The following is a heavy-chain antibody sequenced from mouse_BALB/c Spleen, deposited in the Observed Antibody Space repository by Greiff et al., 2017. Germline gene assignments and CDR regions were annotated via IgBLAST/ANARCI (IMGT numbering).Heavy chain of an antibody. J-gene: IGHJ2*01. CDR1: GFTFSSYA. CDR2: ISSGGSYT. D-gene: IGHD1-1*02. CDR3: ARYGATDYFDY. Sequence: EVMLVESGGGLVKPGGSLKLSCAASGFTFSSYAMSWVRQTPEKRLEWVATISSGGSYTYYPDSVKGRFTISRDNAKNTLYLQMSSLRSEDTAMYYCARYGATDYFDYWGQGTTLTVSA. V-gene: IGHV5-9-1*01.